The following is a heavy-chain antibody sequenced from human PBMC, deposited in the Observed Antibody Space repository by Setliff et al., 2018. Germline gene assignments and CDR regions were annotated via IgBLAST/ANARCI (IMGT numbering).Heavy chain of an antibody. Sequence: ASVKVSCKTSGFMFYTFGFSWVRHVPEQGFEWMGCISGYNGNTNYAQKFQDRATVTMDTSTSTVYMELRSLRSDDTAVYYCARSSAPSVVLAADFDFWGLGTPVTVSS. V-gene: IGHV1-18*01. CDR3: ARSSAPSVVLAADFDF. J-gene: IGHJ4*02. D-gene: IGHD3-3*01. CDR2: ISGYNGNT. CDR1: GFMFYTFG.